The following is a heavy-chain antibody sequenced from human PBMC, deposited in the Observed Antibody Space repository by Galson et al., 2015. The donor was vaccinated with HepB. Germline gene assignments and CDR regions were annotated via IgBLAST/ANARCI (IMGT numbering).Heavy chain of an antibody. J-gene: IGHJ2*01. CDR1: GDSVSSNRAA. Sequence: CAISGDSVSSNRAAWNWIRQSPSRGLEWLGRTCYRSKWHNDYAVSVKSRITINPDTPKNQFSLQLNSVTPEDTAVYYCARERGDWGALEYLDLWGRGTPVTVSS. V-gene: IGHV6-1*01. D-gene: IGHD7-27*01. CDR3: ARERGDWGALEYLDL. CDR2: TCYRSKWHN.